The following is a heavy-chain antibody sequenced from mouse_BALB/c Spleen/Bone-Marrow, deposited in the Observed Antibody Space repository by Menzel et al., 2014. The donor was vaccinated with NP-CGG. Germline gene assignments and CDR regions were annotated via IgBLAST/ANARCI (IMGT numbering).Heavy chain of an antibody. D-gene: IGHD1-1*01. CDR2: INPDSSTI. CDR3: ARRGLLRSQGFAY. V-gene: IGHV4-1*02. J-gene: IGHJ3*01. Sequence: EVMLVESGGGLVQPGGSPKLSCAASGFDFSRYWMSWVRQAPGKGLEWIGEINPDSSTINYTPSLKDKFIISRDNAKNTLYLQMSKVRSEDTALYYCARRGLLRSQGFAYWGQGTLVTVSA. CDR1: GFDFSRYW.